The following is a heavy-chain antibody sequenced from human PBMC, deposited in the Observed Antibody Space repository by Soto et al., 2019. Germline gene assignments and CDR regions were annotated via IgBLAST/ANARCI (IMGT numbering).Heavy chain of an antibody. D-gene: IGHD2-2*01. J-gene: IGHJ4*02. CDR2: INPTGGT. CDR1: GGSFSGYY. CDR3: ARTRAPPASRTLDY. V-gene: IGHV4-34*01. Sequence: QVQLQQWGAGLLKPSETLSLTCAVYGGSFSGYYWSGVRQSPGKGLEWIGEINPTGGTNYNPSLTSRVTISVDTSKDQFSLQLSSVTAADTAVYYCARTRAPPASRTLDYWGQGNLVTVSS.